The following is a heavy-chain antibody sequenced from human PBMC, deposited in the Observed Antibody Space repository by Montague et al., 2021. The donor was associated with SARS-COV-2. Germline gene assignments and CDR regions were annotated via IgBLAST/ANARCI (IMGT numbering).Heavy chain of an antibody. V-gene: IGHV3-11*01. CDR3: ARDQGGYGTFDI. CDR1: GFMFHLYA. Sequence: SLRLSCAASGFMFHLYAMHWVRQAPGKGLEWVSHISGSGSKTYYAESVKGRFTISRDTANNSVYLQMKFLGAEDTAVYYCARDQGGYGTFDIWGQGTMVTVSS. J-gene: IGHJ3*02. D-gene: IGHD5-12*01. CDR2: ISGSGSKT.